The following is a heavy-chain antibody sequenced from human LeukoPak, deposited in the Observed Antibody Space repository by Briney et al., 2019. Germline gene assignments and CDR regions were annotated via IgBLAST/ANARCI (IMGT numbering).Heavy chain of an antibody. V-gene: IGHV4-61*01. J-gene: IGHJ5*02. D-gene: IGHD2-15*01. CDR1: GGSFSSGSYY. Sequence: PSETLSLTCTVSGGSFSSGSYYWSWIRQPPGKGLEWIGYIYYSGSTNYNPSLKSRVTISVDTSKNQFSLKLSSVTAADTAVYYCARVLYCSGGSCYSVNWFDPWGQGTLVSVSS. CDR3: ARVLYCSGGSCYSVNWFDP. CDR2: IYYSGST.